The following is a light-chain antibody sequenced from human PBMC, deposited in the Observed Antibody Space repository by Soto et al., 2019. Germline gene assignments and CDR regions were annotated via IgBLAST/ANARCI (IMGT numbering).Light chain of an antibody. CDR2: DAS. J-gene: IGKJ2*01. CDR3: QQFNSYPMYT. CDR1: QGISSA. Sequence: AIQLTQSPSSLSASVGDRVTITCRASQGISSALAWYQQKPGRAPKLLIYDASSLESGVPSRFSCSGSGTDFALTISSLQPEDFATYYCQQFNSYPMYTFGQGTKLEIK. V-gene: IGKV1-13*02.